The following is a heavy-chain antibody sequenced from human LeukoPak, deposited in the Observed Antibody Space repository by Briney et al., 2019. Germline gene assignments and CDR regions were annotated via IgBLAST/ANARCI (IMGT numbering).Heavy chain of an antibody. J-gene: IGHJ2*01. D-gene: IGHD7-27*01. CDR1: GFTXSXYW. CDR3: ARDTWGYFDL. V-gene: IGHV3-7*04. Sequence: GGSLRLXCAASGFTXSXYWMSWVRXXPGKGLEWVANIKQGGSEKFYVDSVKGRFTISRDNAKKSLYLQMNSLRAEDTAVYYCARDTWGYFDLWGRGTQVTVSS. CDR2: IKQGGSEK.